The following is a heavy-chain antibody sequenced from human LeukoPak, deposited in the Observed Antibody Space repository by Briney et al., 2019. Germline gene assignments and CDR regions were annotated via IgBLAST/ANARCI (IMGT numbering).Heavy chain of an antibody. V-gene: IGHV1-18*01. J-gene: IGHJ6*03. D-gene: IGHD3-22*01. CDR2: ISAYNGNT. CDR1: GYTFTSYG. CDR3: ARVDSLQYYYDSSGYYYYMDV. Sequence: ASVKVSCKASGYTFTSYGISWVRQAPGQGLEWMGWISAYNGNTNYAQKLQGRVTMATDTSTSTAYMELRSLRSDDTGVYYCARVDSLQYYYDSSGYYYYMDVWGKGTTVTVSS.